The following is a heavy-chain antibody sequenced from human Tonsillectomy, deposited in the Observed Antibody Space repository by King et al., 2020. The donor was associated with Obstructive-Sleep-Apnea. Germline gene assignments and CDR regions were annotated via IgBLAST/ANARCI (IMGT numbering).Heavy chain of an antibody. CDR2: ISYDGSNK. J-gene: IGHJ4*02. Sequence: VQLVESGGGVVQPGRSLRLSCAASGFTFSNYVMHWVRQAPGKGLEWVAIISYDGSNKYYADSVKGRFTISRDNSKNTLDLQMNSLRDEDTAVDYCAQIAPGAVAGLDYWGQGTLVTVSS. CDR3: AQIAPGAVAGLDY. CDR1: GFTFSNYV. V-gene: IGHV3-30*03. D-gene: IGHD6-19*01.